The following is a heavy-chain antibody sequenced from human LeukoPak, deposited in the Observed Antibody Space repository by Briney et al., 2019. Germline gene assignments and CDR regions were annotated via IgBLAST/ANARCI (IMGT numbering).Heavy chain of an antibody. CDR2: ISTYNGNT. CDR1: GYTSTSYD. D-gene: IGHD3-22*01. V-gene: IGHV1-18*01. J-gene: IGHJ4*02. CDR3: ARGSPTYYYDSTGYAY. Sequence: ASMKVSCKASGYTSTSYDINWVRQAPGQGPEWMGWISTYNGNTNYAQWLQGRLTMTTDTSTSTAYMELRSLRSDDTAVYYCARGSPTYYYDSTGYAYGGQGTLISVSS.